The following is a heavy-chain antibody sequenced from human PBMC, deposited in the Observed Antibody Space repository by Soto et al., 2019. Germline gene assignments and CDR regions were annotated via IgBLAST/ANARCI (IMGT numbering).Heavy chain of an antibody. CDR2: ISGSGGVT. J-gene: IGHJ3*02. CDR3: AREGVYSDYADAFDI. D-gene: IGHD5-12*01. CDR1: GFTFSSNA. Sequence: GWSLRLSCAASGFTFSSNAMSWVRQAPGKGLEWVSHISGSGGVTYYADSVKGRFTISRDNSKNTLNLQMNRLRVEDTAVYYCAREGVYSDYADAFDIWGKGTMVTVSS. V-gene: IGHV3-23*01.